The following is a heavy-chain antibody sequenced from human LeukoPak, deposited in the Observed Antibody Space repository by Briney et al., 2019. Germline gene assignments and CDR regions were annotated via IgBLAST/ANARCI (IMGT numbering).Heavy chain of an antibody. Sequence: SETLSLTCTVSGGSISSYYWSWIRQPPGKGLEWIGYIYYSGSTNYNPSLKSRVTISVDTSKNQFSLKLSSVTAADTAVYYCARATMGYYGSGSYYNEFDYRGQGTLVTVSS. J-gene: IGHJ4*02. CDR2: IYYSGST. CDR1: GGSISSYY. D-gene: IGHD3-10*01. CDR3: ARATMGYYGSGSYYNEFDY. V-gene: IGHV4-59*01.